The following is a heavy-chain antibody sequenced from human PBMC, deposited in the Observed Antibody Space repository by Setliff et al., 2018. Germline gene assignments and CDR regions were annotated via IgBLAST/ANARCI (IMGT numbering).Heavy chain of an antibody. CDR2: INHSGST. Sequence: PSETLSLTCAVYSGSFSGYYWSWIRQPPGKGLEWIGEINHSGSTNYNPSLKSRVTISVDTSKNQFSLKLSSVTAADTAVYYCARGRGLVTSYYFDYWGQGTLVTVPQ. J-gene: IGHJ4*02. CDR1: SGSFSGYY. CDR3: ARGRGLVTSYYFDY. D-gene: IGHD3-9*01. V-gene: IGHV4-34*01.